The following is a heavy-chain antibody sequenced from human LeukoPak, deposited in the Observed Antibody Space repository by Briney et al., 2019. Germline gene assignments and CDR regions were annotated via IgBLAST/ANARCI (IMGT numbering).Heavy chain of an antibody. Sequence: SETMSLTCAVYGGSFSGYYWSWIRQPPGKGLEWIGSIYYSGNTYYNASLKSQVSISIDTSKNQFSLRLTSVTAADTAVYYCARQTGSGLFILPGGQGTLVTVSS. CDR2: IYYSGNT. CDR1: GGSFSGYY. J-gene: IGHJ4*02. V-gene: IGHV4-34*01. D-gene: IGHD3/OR15-3a*01. CDR3: ARQTGSGLFILP.